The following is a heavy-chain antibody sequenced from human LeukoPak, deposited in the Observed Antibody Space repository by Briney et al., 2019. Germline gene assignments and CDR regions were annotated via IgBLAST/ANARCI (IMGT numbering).Heavy chain of an antibody. D-gene: IGHD1-20*01. V-gene: IGHV5-51*01. CDR1: GYSFGSYW. J-gene: IGHJ4*02. CDR2: IYPGDSDT. CDR3: ARLGITGTTLYYFDY. Sequence: GESLKISFKGSGYSFGSYWIAWVRPMPGRGLEWMGIIYPGDSDTRYSQSLQGQVTISADKSVTTAYLQWSSLKASDTAMYYCARLGITGTTLYYFDYWGQGTLVTVSS.